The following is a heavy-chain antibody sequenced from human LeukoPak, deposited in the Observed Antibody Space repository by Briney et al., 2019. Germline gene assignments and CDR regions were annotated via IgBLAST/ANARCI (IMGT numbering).Heavy chain of an antibody. D-gene: IGHD3-3*01. V-gene: IGHV1-46*01. CDR1: GYTFTSYY. J-gene: IGHJ6*03. CDR3: AIGGIWSGYQGSYYYYYMDV. Sequence: KPGASVTVSCKASGYTFTSYYMHWVRQAPGQGLEWMGIINPSGGSTSYAQKFQGRVTMTRDTSTSTVYMELSSLRSEDTAVYYCAIGGIWSGYQGSYYYYYMDVWGKGTTVTVSS. CDR2: INPSGGST.